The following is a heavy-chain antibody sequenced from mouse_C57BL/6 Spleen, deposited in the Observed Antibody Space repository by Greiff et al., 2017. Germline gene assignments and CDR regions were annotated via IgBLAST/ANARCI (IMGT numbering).Heavy chain of an antibody. J-gene: IGHJ4*01. Sequence: VQLQQSGAELVKPGASVKISCKASGYAFSSYWMNWVKQRPGKALEWIGQIYPGDGDTNYNGKFKGKATLTADKSSSTAYMQLSSLTSEDSAVYFCARQITTVVEDAMDYWGQGTSVTVSS. V-gene: IGHV1-80*01. CDR2: IYPGDGDT. CDR3: ARQITTVVEDAMDY. D-gene: IGHD1-1*01. CDR1: GYAFSSYW.